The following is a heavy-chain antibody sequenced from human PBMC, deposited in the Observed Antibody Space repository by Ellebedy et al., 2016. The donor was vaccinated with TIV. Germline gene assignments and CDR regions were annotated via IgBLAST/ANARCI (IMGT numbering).Heavy chain of an antibody. Sequence: MPSETLSLTCAVSGDSINTNSWWSWVRQPPGKGLDWSGEIYHSGTTNYNPSLRSRVTISFDKSKNQFSLKLTSVTAADTAVYFCARDSDGDYTSFDLWGRGALVIVSS. CDR1: GDSINTNSW. J-gene: IGHJ2*01. CDR3: ARDSDGDYTSFDL. CDR2: IYHSGTT. V-gene: IGHV4-4*02. D-gene: IGHD4-17*01.